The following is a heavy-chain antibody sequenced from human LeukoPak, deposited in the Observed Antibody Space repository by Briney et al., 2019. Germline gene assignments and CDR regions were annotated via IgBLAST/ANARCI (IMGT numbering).Heavy chain of an antibody. V-gene: IGHV3-30*18. J-gene: IGHJ4*02. CDR2: ISYDGSNK. Sequence: GGSLRLSCAASGFTFSSYGMQWVRQAPGKGPEWVAVISYDGSNKYYADSVKGRFTISRDNAKNALYLQMNSLRAEDTAVYYCAKEILTGYYLDYWGQGTLVTVSS. D-gene: IGHD3-9*01. CDR1: GFTFSSYG. CDR3: AKEILTGYYLDY.